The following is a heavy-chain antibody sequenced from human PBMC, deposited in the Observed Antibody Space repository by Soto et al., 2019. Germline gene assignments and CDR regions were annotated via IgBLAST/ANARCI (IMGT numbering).Heavy chain of an antibody. D-gene: IGHD3-10*01. CDR1: GFTFSSYG. Sequence: QVQLVESGGGVVQPGRSLRLSCAASGFTFSSYGMHWVRQAPGKGLEWVATISYDGSNKYYADSVKGRFTISRDNSKNTLYVPMNNLRADDTAVYYCGGGYYFGDYWGQGTLVTVSS. J-gene: IGHJ4*02. CDR2: ISYDGSNK. CDR3: GGGYYFGDY. V-gene: IGHV3-30*03.